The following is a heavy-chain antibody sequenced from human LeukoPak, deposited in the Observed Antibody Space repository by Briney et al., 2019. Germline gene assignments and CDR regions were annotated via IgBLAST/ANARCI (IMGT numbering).Heavy chain of an antibody. V-gene: IGHV3-7*01. J-gene: IGHJ5*02. D-gene: IGHD6-19*01. CDR2: KKQDGSEK. Sequence: GGSLRLSCAASGFTFSSYWMSWVRQAPGKGLEWVANKKQDGSEKYYVDSVKGRFTISRDNAKNSLYLQMNSLRAEDTAVYYCARDSSSSGWDENWFDPWGQGTLVTVSS. CDR3: ARDSSSSGWDENWFDP. CDR1: GFTFSSYW.